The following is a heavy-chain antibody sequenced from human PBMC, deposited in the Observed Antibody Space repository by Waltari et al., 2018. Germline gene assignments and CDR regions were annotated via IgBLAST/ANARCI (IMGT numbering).Heavy chain of an antibody. CDR1: GGSISSYY. CDR3: ARGPFTMVRGVANYYFDY. V-gene: IGHV4-59*01. CDR2: IYYSGST. Sequence: QVQLQESGPGLVKPSETLSLTCTVSGGSISSYYWSWIRQPPGKGLEWIGYIYYSGSTHYNPSLKSRVTISVDTSKNQFSLKLSSVTAADTAVYYCARGPFTMVRGVANYYFDYWGQGTLVTVSS. D-gene: IGHD3-10*01. J-gene: IGHJ4*02.